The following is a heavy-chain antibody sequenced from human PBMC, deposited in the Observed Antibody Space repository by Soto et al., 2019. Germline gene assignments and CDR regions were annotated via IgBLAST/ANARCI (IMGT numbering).Heavy chain of an antibody. CDR1: GYTFTSYA. D-gene: IGHD3-22*01. CDR2: INAGNGNT. CDR3: ARGDYYDSSGPFSDAFDI. Sequence: ASVKVSCKASGYTFTSYAMHWVRQAPGQRLEWMGWINAGNGNTKYSQKFQGRVTITRDTSASTAYMELSRLRSDDTAVYYCARGDYYDSSGPFSDAFDIWGQGTMVTVSS. V-gene: IGHV1-3*01. J-gene: IGHJ3*02.